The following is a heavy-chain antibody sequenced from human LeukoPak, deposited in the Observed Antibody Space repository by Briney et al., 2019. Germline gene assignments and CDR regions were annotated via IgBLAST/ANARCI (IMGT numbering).Heavy chain of an antibody. Sequence: SVKVSCKASGRTFSSYAISWVRQAPGQGLEWMGGIIPIFGTANYAQKFQGRVTITADESTSTAYMELSSLRSEDTAVYYCARDTEPVCSGGSSYGPIGDWYYYYGMDVWGQGTTVTVSS. CDR1: GRTFSSYA. CDR2: IIPIFGTA. CDR3: ARDTEPVCSGGSSYGPIGDWYYYYGMDV. V-gene: IGHV1-69*13. J-gene: IGHJ6*02. D-gene: IGHD2-15*01.